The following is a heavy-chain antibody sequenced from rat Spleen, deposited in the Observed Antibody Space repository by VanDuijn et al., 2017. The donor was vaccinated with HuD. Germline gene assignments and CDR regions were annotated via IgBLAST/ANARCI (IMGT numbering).Heavy chain of an antibody. CDR2: IYPGNGNT. D-gene: IGHD1-6*01. CDR3: ARGLSVYSTDYYRYFDF. V-gene: IGHV1-28*01. J-gene: IGHJ1*01. CDR1: GYTFANYD. Sequence: QVQLQQSGAELVKPGSSVKISCKASGYTFANYDIHWIKQQPGKGLEWIGWIYPGNGNTKYNQNFNGKATLTADKSSSTAYMQVSCLTSEDSAVYFCARGLSVYSTDYYRYFDFWGPGTMVTVSS.